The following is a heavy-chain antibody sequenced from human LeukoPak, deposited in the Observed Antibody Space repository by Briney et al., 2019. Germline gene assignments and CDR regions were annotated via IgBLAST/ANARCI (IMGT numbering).Heavy chain of an antibody. V-gene: IGHV3-30*04. CDR2: ISYDGSNK. J-gene: IGHJ5*02. CDR3: ARGYCSSSGCYDWFDP. CDR1: GFTFSSYA. Sequence: GGSLRLSCAASGFTFSSYAMHWVRQAPGKGLEWVAVISYDGSNKYYADSVKGRFTISRDNSKNTLYLQMNSLRADDTAVYFCARGYCSSSGCYDWFDPWGQGTLVTVSS. D-gene: IGHD2-2*01.